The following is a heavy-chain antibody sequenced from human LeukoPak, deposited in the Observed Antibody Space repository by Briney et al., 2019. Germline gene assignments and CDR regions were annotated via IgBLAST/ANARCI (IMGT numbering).Heavy chain of an antibody. J-gene: IGHJ4*02. CDR2: IYYSGST. V-gene: IGHV4-61*08. Sequence: PSETLSLTCTVSGGSISSGDYYWSWIRQPPGKGLEWIGYIYYSGSTNYNPSLKSRVTISVDTSKNQFSLKLSSVTAADTAVYYCARVGRIAAAGTFDYWGQGTLVTVSS. CDR3: ARVGRIAAAGTFDY. CDR1: GGSISSGDYY. D-gene: IGHD6-13*01.